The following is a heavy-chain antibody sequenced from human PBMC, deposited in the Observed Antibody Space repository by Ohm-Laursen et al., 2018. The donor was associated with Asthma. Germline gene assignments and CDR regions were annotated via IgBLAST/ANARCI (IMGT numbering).Heavy chain of an antibody. D-gene: IGHD2-2*01. CDR2: ISGSGGST. Sequence: GSLRLSCAASGFTFSSYAMSWVRQAPGKGLEWVSAISGSGGSTYYADSVKGRFTISRDNSKNTLYLEMNSLRAEDTAVYYCARRSKICYDTSHCFFDYWGQGTLVTVSS. V-gene: IGHV3-23*01. CDR3: ARRSKICYDTSHCFFDY. CDR1: GFTFSSYA. J-gene: IGHJ4*02.